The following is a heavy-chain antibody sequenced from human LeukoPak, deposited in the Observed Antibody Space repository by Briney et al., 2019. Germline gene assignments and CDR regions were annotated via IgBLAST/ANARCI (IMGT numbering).Heavy chain of an antibody. CDR1: GFTFSSYW. J-gene: IGHJ4*02. D-gene: IGHD6-25*01. CDR3: AREAAY. CDR2: IKGDGSEK. V-gene: IGHV3-7*03. Sequence: GGSLRHSCAASGFTFSSYWMTWVRQAPGKGLEWLANIKGDGSEKNYVASMKGRFTISRDNVNNSLYLQLNNLRVEDTAMYYCAREAAYWGQGTRVTVSS.